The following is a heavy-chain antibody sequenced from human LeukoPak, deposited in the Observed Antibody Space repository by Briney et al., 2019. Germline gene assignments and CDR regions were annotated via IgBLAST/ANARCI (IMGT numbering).Heavy chain of an antibody. CDR3: ARDCSSTSCYLEIDAFDI. CDR2: IYHSGST. J-gene: IGHJ3*02. Sequence: GTLSLTCAVSGGSISGSNWWSWVRQPPGKGLEWIGEIYHSGSTNYNPSLKSRVTISVDKSKNQFSLKLSSVTAADTAVYCCARDCSSTSCYLEIDAFDIWGQGTMVTVSS. V-gene: IGHV4-4*01. CDR1: GGSISGSNW. D-gene: IGHD2-2*01.